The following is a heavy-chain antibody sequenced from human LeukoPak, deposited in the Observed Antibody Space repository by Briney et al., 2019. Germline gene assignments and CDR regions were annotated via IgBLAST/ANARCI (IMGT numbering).Heavy chain of an antibody. CDR3: ARGPAAGNLLGY. D-gene: IGHD6-19*01. CDR2: IKQDGCEK. V-gene: IGHV3-7*01. CDR1: GFTVSSNY. Sequence: GGSLRLSCAASGFTVSSNYMSWVRQAPGKGLDWVANIKQDGCEKYYVDSVKGRFTISRDNAKNSLFLQMNSLRAEDTAVYYCARGPAAGNLLGYWGQGTLVTVSS. J-gene: IGHJ4*02.